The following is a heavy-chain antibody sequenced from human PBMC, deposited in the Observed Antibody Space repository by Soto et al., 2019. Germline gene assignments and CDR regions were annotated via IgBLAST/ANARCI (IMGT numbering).Heavy chain of an antibody. CDR3: ATGPPLTNYFDY. J-gene: IGHJ4*02. CDR2: FDPEDGET. Sequence: ASVKVSCKVSGYTLTELSMHWVRQAPGKGLEWMGGFDPEDGETIYAQKFQGRVTMTEDTSTDTAYMELSSLRSEDTAVYYCATGPPLTNYFDYWGQGTLVTVSS. CDR1: GYTLTELS. V-gene: IGHV1-24*01. D-gene: IGHD1-1*01.